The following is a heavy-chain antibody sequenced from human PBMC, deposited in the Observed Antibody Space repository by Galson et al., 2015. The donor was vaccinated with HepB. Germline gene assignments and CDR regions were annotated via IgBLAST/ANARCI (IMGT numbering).Heavy chain of an antibody. CDR2: ISRSSGYI. Sequence: SLRLSCAASGFTFSSYSMNWVRQAPGKGLEWVSSISRSSGYIYYADSVKGRFTISRDNAKNSLYLQMNSLRAEDTAVYYCARDEGAIAASPYWGYSSGMDVWGQATTVTVSS. V-gene: IGHV3-21*04. CDR1: GFTFSSYS. D-gene: IGHD6-13*01. CDR3: ARDEGAIAASPYWGYSSGMDV. J-gene: IGHJ6*02.